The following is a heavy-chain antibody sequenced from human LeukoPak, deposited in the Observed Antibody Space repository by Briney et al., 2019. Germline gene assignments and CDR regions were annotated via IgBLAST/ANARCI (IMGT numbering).Heavy chain of an antibody. CDR3: ARSITAPPQRDYYYYYMDV. Sequence: SVKVSCKASGGTFSSYAISWVRQAPGQGLEWMGRIIPIFGTANYAQKFQGRVTITTDESTSTAYMELSSLRSEDTAVYYCARSITAPPQRDYYYYYMDVWGKGTTVTVSS. D-gene: IGHD6-6*01. CDR2: IIPIFGTA. V-gene: IGHV1-69*05. J-gene: IGHJ6*03. CDR1: GGTFSSYA.